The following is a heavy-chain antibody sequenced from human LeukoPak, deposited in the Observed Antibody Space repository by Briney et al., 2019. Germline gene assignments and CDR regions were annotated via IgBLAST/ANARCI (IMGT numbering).Heavy chain of an antibody. CDR3: ARRYCSGGTCYYFDY. D-gene: IGHD2-15*01. J-gene: IGHJ4*02. CDR2: INPAGSVT. V-gene: IGHV5-51*01. CDR1: GYSFSSHG. Sequence: GESLKISCEAPGYSFSSHGIVWVRQMPGKGLEWMGIINPAGSVTIYSPSFQGQVTISADKSITTAYLQWSSLKASDTAMYYCARRYCSGGTCYYFDYWGQGALVTVSS.